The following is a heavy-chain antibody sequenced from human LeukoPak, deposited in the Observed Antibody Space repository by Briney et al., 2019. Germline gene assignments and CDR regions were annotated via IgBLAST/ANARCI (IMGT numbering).Heavy chain of an antibody. J-gene: IGHJ4*02. D-gene: IGHD6-13*01. CDR1: GFTYSSYR. V-gene: IGHV3-7*01. CDR3: AREETAAAGIY. Sequence: SGGSLRLSCAASGFTYSSYRMSWVRQAPGKGLEWVANIKQAGSEKYYVHSVKGRFTISRDNAKNSLYLQMNSLRAEDTAVYYCAREETAAAGIYWGQGTLVTVSS. CDR2: IKQAGSEK.